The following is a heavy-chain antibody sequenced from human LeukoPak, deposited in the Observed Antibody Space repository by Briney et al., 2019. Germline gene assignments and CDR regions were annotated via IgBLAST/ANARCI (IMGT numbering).Heavy chain of an antibody. CDR3: ARSYDFWSDYSQSFDY. J-gene: IGHJ4*02. D-gene: IGHD3-3*01. V-gene: IGHV1-46*01. Sequence: GASVKVSCKASGYTFTSYYMHWVRQAPGQGLEWMGIINPSGGSTSYAQKFQGRVTMTRDTSTSTVYMELSSLRSEDTAVYYCARSYDFWSDYSQSFDYWGQGTLVTVSS. CDR1: GYTFTSYY. CDR2: INPSGGST.